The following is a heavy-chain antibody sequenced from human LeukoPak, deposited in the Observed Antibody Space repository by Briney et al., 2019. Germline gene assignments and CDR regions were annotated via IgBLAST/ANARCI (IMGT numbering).Heavy chain of an antibody. D-gene: IGHD2-2*01. CDR2: ISAYNGNT. CDR3: AMLGRTVPVHRNWFDP. V-gene: IGHV1-18*04. Sequence: ASVKVSCKASGYTFTSYGISWVRQAPGQGLGWMGWISAYNGNTNYAQKLQGRVTMTTDTSTSTAYMELRSLRSDDTAVYYCAMLGRTVPVHRNWFDPWGQGTLVTVSS. J-gene: IGHJ5*02. CDR1: GYTFTSYG.